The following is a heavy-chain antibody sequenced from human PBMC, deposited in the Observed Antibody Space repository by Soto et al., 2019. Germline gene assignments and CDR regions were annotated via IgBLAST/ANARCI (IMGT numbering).Heavy chain of an antibody. D-gene: IGHD5-18*01. CDR3: SSQTYSYAWHH. CDR1: DDSINSDKYY. Sequence: PSETLSLTCSVSDDSINSDKYYWGWIRQPPGKGLEWIGSIYYRGSTHYNPSLQSRVTISVDQSRTYFFLDLSSVTAADTAVNYCSSQTYSYAWHHWGQGIQVTVSS. J-gene: IGHJ5*02. V-gene: IGHV4-39*07. CDR2: IYYRGST.